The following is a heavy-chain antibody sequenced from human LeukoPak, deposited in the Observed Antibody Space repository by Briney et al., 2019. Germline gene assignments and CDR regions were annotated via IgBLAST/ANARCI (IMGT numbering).Heavy chain of an antibody. CDR1: GFTFSSYG. CDR3: AKDQAPRAARVIYFDY. V-gene: IGHV3-30*02. CDR2: IRYDGSNK. D-gene: IGHD2-15*01. J-gene: IGHJ4*02. Sequence: GGSLRLSCAASGFTFSSYGMHWVRQAPGKGLEWVAFIRYDGSNKHYADSVKGRFTISRDNSKNTLFLHMDSLRVEDTAVYYCAKDQAPRAARVIYFDYGGQGNLVTVSS.